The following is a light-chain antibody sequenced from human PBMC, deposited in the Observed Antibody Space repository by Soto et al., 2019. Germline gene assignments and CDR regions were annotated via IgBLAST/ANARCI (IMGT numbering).Light chain of an antibody. J-gene: IGLJ2*01. CDR3: SSYTTSTTLAV. V-gene: IGLV2-14*01. Sequence: QSALTQPASVSGSPGQSITISCTGTSSDIGLYNYVSWYQQHPGKAPKLMIYEVTNRPSGVSSRFSGSKSGNTASLTISGLQAEDEADYYCSSYTTSTTLAVFGGGTKVTVL. CDR1: SSDIGLYNY. CDR2: EVT.